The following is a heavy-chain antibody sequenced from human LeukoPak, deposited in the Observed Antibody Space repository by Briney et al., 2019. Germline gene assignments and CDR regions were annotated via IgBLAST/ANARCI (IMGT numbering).Heavy chain of an antibody. J-gene: IGHJ4*02. CDR1: GGSISSYY. CDR2: IYYSAST. D-gene: IGHD1-26*01. V-gene: IGHV4-59*01. Sequence: SETLSLTCTVSGGSISSYYWSWIRQPPGKGLEWIGYIYYSASTNYNPSLKSRVTISVDTSKNQFSLKLSSVTAADTAVYYCARGGGSYSGSYSRAFDYWGQGTLVTVSS. CDR3: ARGGGSYSGSYSRAFDY.